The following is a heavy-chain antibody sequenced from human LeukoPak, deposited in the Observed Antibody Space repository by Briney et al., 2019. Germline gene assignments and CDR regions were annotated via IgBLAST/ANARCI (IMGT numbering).Heavy chain of an antibody. CDR2: INPSGGST. Sequence: ASVKVSCKASGYTFTSYYMHWVRQAPGQGLEWMGIINPSGGSTSYAQKFQGRVTMTRDTSTSTVYMELSSLRSEDTAVYYCARMRIGTRKVDYRAVRGPQEYYFDYWGQGTLVTVSS. D-gene: IGHD3-10*01. J-gene: IGHJ4*02. V-gene: IGHV1-46*01. CDR3: ARMRIGTRKVDYRAVRGPQEYYFDY. CDR1: GYTFTSYY.